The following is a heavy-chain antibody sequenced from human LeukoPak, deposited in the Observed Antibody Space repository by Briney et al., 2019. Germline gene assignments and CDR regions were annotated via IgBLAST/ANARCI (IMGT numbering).Heavy chain of an antibody. CDR3: ARDPAYYDSSGYPY. D-gene: IGHD3-22*01. J-gene: IGHJ4*02. CDR1: GYTFTSYG. Sequence: GASVKVSCKASGYTFTSYGISWVRQAPGQGLEWMGWISAYNGNTNYAQKLQGRVTMTTDTSTSTAYMELRSLRSDDTAVYYCARDPAYYDSSGYPYWGQGTLVTVSS. V-gene: IGHV1-18*01. CDR2: ISAYNGNT.